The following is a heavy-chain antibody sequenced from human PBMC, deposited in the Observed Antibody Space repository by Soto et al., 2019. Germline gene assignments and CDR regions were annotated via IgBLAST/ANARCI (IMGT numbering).Heavy chain of an antibody. J-gene: IGHJ4*02. CDR3: ARDTIGSSSRDY. D-gene: IGHD6-6*01. V-gene: IGHV3-21*01. Sequence: GGSLRLSCAASGFTFSSDSMNWVRQAPGEGMEWVTSISSSSSYIYYADSVKGRFTISRDNAKNSLYLQMNSLRAEDTAVYYCARDTIGSSSRDYWGQGPLVTVSS. CDR1: GFTFSSDS. CDR2: ISSSSSYI.